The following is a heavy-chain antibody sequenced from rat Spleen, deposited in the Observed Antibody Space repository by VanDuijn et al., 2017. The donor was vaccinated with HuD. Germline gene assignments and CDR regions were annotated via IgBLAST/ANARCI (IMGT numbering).Heavy chain of an antibody. V-gene: IGHV5-29*01. CDR3: TRPPYNNHFDY. CDR2: ISYDGSST. D-gene: IGHD1-10*01. J-gene: IGHJ2*01. CDR1: GFTFSDYY. Sequence: EVQLVESDGGLVQPGRSLKLSCAASGFTFSDYYMAWVRKAPTKGLEWVATISYDGSSTYYRDSVKGRFTISRDNAKNTLYLQMNSLRSEDTATYYCTRPPYNNHFDYWGQGVMVTVSS.